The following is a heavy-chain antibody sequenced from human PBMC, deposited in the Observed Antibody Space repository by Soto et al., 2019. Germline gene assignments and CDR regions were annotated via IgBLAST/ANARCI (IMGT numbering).Heavy chain of an antibody. CDR2: ISAYNGNT. CDR3: ARDLGYYDSSGYYGDAFDI. V-gene: IGHV1-18*01. D-gene: IGHD3-22*01. CDR1: GYTFTSYG. J-gene: IGHJ3*02. Sequence: ASVKVSCKASGYTFTSYGISWVRQAPGQGLEWMGWISAYNGNTNYAQKLQGRVTMTTDTSTSTAYMELRSLRSDDTAVYYCARDLGYYDSSGYYGDAFDIWGKGTMVTVSS.